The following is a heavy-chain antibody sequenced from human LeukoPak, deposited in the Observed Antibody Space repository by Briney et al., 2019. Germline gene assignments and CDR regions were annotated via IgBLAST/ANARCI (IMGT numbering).Heavy chain of an antibody. J-gene: IGHJ4*02. CDR3: AKGHEGYYRFLEWFGY. CDR1: GFTFSSYA. CDR2: ISSNGGST. V-gene: IGHV3-64*01. Sequence: PGGSLRLSCAASGFTFSSYAMHWVRQAPGKGLEYVSAISSNGGSTYYANSVKGRFTIPRDNSKNTLYLQMNSLRAEDTAVYYCAKGHEGYYRFLEWFGYWGQGTLVTVSS. D-gene: IGHD3-3*01.